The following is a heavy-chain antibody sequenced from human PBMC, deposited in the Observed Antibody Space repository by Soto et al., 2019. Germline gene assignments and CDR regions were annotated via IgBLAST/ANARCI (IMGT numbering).Heavy chain of an antibody. Sequence: ASVKVSCKASGYTFTSYDIYWVRQATGRGLEWMGWMNPNTGNSGYAQKFQGRVTMTSDTSISTAHMELSSLRSEDTAVYYCARRAETNGWNGFGADKYYFDFWGQGTLITFYS. V-gene: IGHV1-8*01. CDR2: MNPNTGNS. J-gene: IGHJ4*02. CDR1: GYTFTSYD. D-gene: IGHD1-1*01. CDR3: ARRAETNGWNGFGADKYYFDF.